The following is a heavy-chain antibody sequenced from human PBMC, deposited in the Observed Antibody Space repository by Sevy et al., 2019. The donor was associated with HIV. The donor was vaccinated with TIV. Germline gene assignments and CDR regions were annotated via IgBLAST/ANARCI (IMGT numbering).Heavy chain of an antibody. D-gene: IGHD3-10*01. CDR1: GGSFSGYY. V-gene: IGHV4-34*01. CDR3: ARVSSAYYYGSGRSFDY. CDR2: INHSGST. Sequence: SETLSLTCAVYGGSFSGYYWSWIRQPPGKGLEWIGEINHSGSTNYNPSLKRRVTISVDTSKNQFSLKLSSVTAADTAVCYCARVSSAYYYGSGRSFDYWGQGTLVTVSS. J-gene: IGHJ4*02.